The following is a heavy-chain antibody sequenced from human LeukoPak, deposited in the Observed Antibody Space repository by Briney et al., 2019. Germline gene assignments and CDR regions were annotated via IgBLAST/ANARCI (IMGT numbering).Heavy chain of an antibody. D-gene: IGHD6-13*01. V-gene: IGHV3-11*06. CDR1: GFTFSDYY. Sequence: KPGGSLRLSCAASGFTFSDYYMSWIRQAPGKGLEWVSYISSSSSYTNYADSVKGRFTISRDNAKNSLYPQMNSLRAEDTAVYYCARGWGSSWYLVDYWGQGTLVTVSS. CDR3: ARGWGSSWYLVDY. J-gene: IGHJ4*02. CDR2: ISSSSSYT.